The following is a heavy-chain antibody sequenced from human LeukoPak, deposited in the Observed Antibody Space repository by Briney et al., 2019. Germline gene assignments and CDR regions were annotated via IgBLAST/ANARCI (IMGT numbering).Heavy chain of an antibody. J-gene: IGHJ4*02. D-gene: IGHD3-9*01. CDR2: INPSGGST. Sequence: ASVKVSCKASGYTFTSYYMHWVRQAPGQGLEWMGIINPSGGSTSYAQKFQGRVTMTRDTSTSTAYMELSSLRSEDTAVYYCAGGENYDILTGYYPYWGQGTLVTVSS. CDR1: GYTFTSYY. CDR3: AGGENYDILTGYYPY. V-gene: IGHV1-46*01.